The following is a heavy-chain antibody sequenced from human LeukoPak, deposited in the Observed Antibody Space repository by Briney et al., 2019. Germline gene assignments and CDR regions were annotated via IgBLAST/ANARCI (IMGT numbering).Heavy chain of an antibody. CDR1: GFTFSTYW. CDR3: ARRRPGTTIIGVVISDACEFDY. Sequence: PGGSLRLSCAASGFTFSTYWMSWVRQAPGKGLEGVANIKQDGSEKYYVDSVKGRFTISRDNAKNSLYLQMNSLRGEDTAVYYCARRRPGTTIIGVVISDACEFDYWGQGILVTVSS. V-gene: IGHV3-7*01. J-gene: IGHJ4*02. D-gene: IGHD3-3*01. CDR2: IKQDGSEK.